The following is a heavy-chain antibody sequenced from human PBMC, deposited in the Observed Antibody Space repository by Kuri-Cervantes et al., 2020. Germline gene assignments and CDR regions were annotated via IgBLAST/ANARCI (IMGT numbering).Heavy chain of an antibody. CDR1: GFTFSSYW. D-gene: IGHD1-26*01. V-gene: IGHV3-7*01. J-gene: IGHJ4*02. CDR2: IKQDGSER. CDR3: ARSSGSSRSQYSFDY. Sequence: GGSLRLSCAASGFTFSSYWMNWVRQAPGKGLEWAANIKQDGSERYYVDSVKGRFTISRDNAENSLYLQMSSLRAEDTAVYYCARSSGSSRSQYSFDYWGQGTLVTVSS.